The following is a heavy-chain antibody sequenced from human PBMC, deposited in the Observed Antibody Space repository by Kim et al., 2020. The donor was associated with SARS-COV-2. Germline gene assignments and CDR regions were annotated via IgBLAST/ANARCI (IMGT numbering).Heavy chain of an antibody. V-gene: IGHV5-51*01. CDR2: IYPGDSDT. D-gene: IGHD5-12*01. CDR1: GYSFTSYW. CDR3: ARRLRDGYNPEYYFDY. J-gene: IGHJ4*02. Sequence: GESLKISCKGSGYSFTSYWIGWVRQMPGKGLEWMGIIYPGDSDTRYSPSFQGQVTISADKSISTAYLQWSSLKASDTAMYYCARRLRDGYNPEYYFDYWGQGTLVTVSS.